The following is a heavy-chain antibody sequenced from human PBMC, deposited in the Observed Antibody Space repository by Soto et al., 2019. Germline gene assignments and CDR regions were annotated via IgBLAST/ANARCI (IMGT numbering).Heavy chain of an antibody. CDR1: GYTFTSYG. D-gene: IGHD6-13*01. CDR2: ISAYNGNT. Sequence: QVQLVQSGAEVKKPGASVKVSCKASGYTFTSYGISWVRQAPGQGLEWMGWISAYNGNTNNAQKLQGRVTMTTDTSTNTAYMELRSLRSDETTVYYCARIILLSYTSTTYYFDYWGQGTLVTVSS. V-gene: IGHV1-18*01. J-gene: IGHJ4*02. CDR3: ARIILLSYTSTTYYFDY.